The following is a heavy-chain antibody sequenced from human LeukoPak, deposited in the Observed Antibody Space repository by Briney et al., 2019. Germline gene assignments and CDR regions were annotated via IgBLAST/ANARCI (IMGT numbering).Heavy chain of an antibody. V-gene: IGHV4-4*02. CDR1: GGSISSSKW. D-gene: IGHD2-15*01. Sequence: SETLSLTCAVSGGSISSSKWWSWVRQPPGKGLEWIGEIYHSGSTNYNPSLKSRVTISVDKSKNQFSLKLSSVTAADTAVYYCAREQVAASDYYYYGMDVWGQGTTVTVSS. J-gene: IGHJ6*02. CDR3: AREQVAASDYYYYGMDV. CDR2: IYHSGST.